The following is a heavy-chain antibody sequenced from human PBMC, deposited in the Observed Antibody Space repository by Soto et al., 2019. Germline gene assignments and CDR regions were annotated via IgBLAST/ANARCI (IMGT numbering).Heavy chain of an antibody. CDR3: ARDLADYDFWSGYHNYYYYYGMDV. V-gene: IGHV3-30-3*01. CDR1: GFTFSSYA. CDR2: ISYDGSNK. J-gene: IGHJ6*02. D-gene: IGHD3-3*01. Sequence: LRLSCAASGFTFSSYAMHWVRQAPGKGLEWVAVISYDGSNKYYADSVKGRFTISRDNSKNTLYLQMNSLRAEDTAVYYCARDLADYDFWSGYHNYYYYYGMDVWGQGTTVTVSS.